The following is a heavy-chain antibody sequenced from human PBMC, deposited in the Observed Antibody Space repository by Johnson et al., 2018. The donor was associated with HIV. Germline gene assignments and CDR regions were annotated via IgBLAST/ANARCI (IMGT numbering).Heavy chain of an antibody. J-gene: IGHJ3*02. V-gene: IGHV3-23*04. CDR3: ARSGTAVDGYSSSLGDAFDI. CDR1: GFIFSGYA. Sequence: VQLVESGGGLVQPGGSLRLSCAASGFIFSGYAMNWVRQAPGKGLEWVSALSGRGVSTYYADSVKGRFPISRDNSKNTLYLQMNSLRAEDAAVYYFARSGTAVDGYSSSLGDAFDIWGQGTMVTVSS. D-gene: IGHD6-13*01. CDR2: LSGRGVST.